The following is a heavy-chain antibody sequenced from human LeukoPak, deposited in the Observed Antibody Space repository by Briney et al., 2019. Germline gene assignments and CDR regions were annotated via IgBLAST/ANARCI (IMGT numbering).Heavy chain of an antibody. CDR1: GFTFSSYW. CDR3: AREGYGDYRFID. D-gene: IGHD4-17*01. Sequence: GGSLRLSCAASGFTFSSYWMHWVRQAPGKGLVWVSRINSDGSSTSYADSVKGRFTISRDNAKNTLYLQMNSLRAEDTAVYYCAREGYGDYRFIDWGQGTLVTVSS. CDR2: INSDGSST. V-gene: IGHV3-74*01. J-gene: IGHJ4*02.